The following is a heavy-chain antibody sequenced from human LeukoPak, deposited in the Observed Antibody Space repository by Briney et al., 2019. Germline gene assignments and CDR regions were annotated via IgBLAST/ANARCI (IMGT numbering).Heavy chain of an antibody. D-gene: IGHD2-15*01. CDR1: GFTFSSYW. J-gene: IGHJ4*02. CDR2: INSDGSST. Sequence: GGSLRLSCAASGFTFSSYWMHWVRKAPGKGLVWVSRINSDGSSTSYADSVKGRFTISRDNAKNTLYLQMNSLRAKDTAVYYCARDDRDYSRETGFDYWGQGTLVTVSS. V-gene: IGHV3-74*01. CDR3: ARDDRDYSRETGFDY.